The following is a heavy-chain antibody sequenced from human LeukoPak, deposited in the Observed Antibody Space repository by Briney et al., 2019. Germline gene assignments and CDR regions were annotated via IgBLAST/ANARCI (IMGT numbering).Heavy chain of an antibody. CDR3: ARHGYYDIGGVFDI. D-gene: IGHD3-22*01. V-gene: IGHV4-34*01. Sequence: KPSEALSLTCAVYGGSFRGYYWSWIRQPPGKGLEWIGEINHSGSTNYNPSLKSRVTISVDTSKNQFSLKLSSVTAADTAVYYCARHGYYDIGGVFDIWGQGTMVTVSS. J-gene: IGHJ3*02. CDR1: GGSFRGYY. CDR2: INHSGST.